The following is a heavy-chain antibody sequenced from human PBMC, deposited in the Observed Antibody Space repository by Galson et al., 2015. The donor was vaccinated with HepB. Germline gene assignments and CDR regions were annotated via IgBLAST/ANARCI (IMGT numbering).Heavy chain of an antibody. Sequence: SLRLSCAASGFTFSSYAMSWVRQAPGKGLEWVSAISGSGGSTYYADSVKGRFTISRDNPKNTLYLQMNGLRAEDTAVYYCAKDGGDIVVVPAALGGVLDYWGQGTLVTVSS. D-gene: IGHD2-2*01. CDR3: AKDGGDIVVVPAALGGVLDY. J-gene: IGHJ4*02. CDR1: GFTFSSYA. V-gene: IGHV3-23*01. CDR2: ISGSGGST.